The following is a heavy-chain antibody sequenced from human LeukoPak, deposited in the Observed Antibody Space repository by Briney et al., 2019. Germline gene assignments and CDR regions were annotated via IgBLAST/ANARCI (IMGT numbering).Heavy chain of an antibody. V-gene: IGHV3-48*03. J-gene: IGHJ4*02. CDR3: AKEGDSSGWKTFDY. CDR1: GFTFSSYE. D-gene: IGHD6-19*01. CDR2: ISSSGSTI. Sequence: GGSLRLSCAASGFTFSSYEMNWVRQAPGKGLEWVSYISSSGSTIYYADSVKGRFTISRDNSKNTLYLQMNSLRAEDTAVYYCAKEGDSSGWKTFDYWGQGTLVTVSS.